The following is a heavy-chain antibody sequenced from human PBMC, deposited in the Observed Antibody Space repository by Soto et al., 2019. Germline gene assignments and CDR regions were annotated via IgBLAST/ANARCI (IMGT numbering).Heavy chain of an antibody. J-gene: IGHJ4*02. Sequence: GGSLRLSCAASGFTYSSHWMHWFRQAKGKGLVWVSRIESDGSSTNYADSVKGRFTVSRDNAKNTLYLQMNSPRAGDKAVYYCARDRADPIGDYHPLFDSWGLGT. CDR1: GFTYSSHW. D-gene: IGHD2-21*01. V-gene: IGHV3-74*01. CDR3: ARDRADPIGDYHPLFDS. CDR2: IESDGSST.